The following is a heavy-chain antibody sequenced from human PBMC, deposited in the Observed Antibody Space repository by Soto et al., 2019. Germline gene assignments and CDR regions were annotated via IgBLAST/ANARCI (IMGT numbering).Heavy chain of an antibody. CDR2: IFQSGST. CDR1: GGSISSNNW. CDR3: ARVYSGSSSDY. Sequence: QVQLQESGPGLVKPSGTLSLTCAVSGGSISSNNWWSWVRQPPGKGLEWIGEIFQSGSTYYSPSLKSRVNISGDKPKNQFSLKLTSVDAADAAVYYCARVYSGSSSDYWGQGTLVTVSS. J-gene: IGHJ4*02. V-gene: IGHV4-4*02. D-gene: IGHD1-26*01.